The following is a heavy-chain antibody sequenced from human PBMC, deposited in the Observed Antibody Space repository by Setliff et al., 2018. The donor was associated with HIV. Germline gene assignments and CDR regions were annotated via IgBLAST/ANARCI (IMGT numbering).Heavy chain of an antibody. CDR3: ARDWNHYFYYMDV. J-gene: IGHJ6*03. V-gene: IGHV4-34*01. CDR2: TNHSGST. Sequence: PSETLSLTCAVYGGSLNDYYWSWIRLPPGKGLEWIGETNHSGSTNYNPSLKSRVTISVDTSKNQFSLKLTSVTAADTAVYSCARDWNHYFYYMDVWGKGTTVTVSS. D-gene: IGHD1-1*01. CDR1: GGSLNDYY.